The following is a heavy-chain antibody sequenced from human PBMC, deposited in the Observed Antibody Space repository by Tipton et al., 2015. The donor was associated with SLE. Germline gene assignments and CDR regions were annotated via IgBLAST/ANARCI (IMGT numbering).Heavy chain of an antibody. V-gene: IGHV1-46*01. J-gene: IGHJ6*01. CDR3: ATLVNPNQYYSGMVV. Sequence: QLVQSGAEVKKPGASVKVSCKASGYTFTSYYIHWVRRAPGQGLEWMGIINPSGGRTSYAQKFQGRVTMTRDTSTSTVYMDLSSLRSEDTAVYYCATLVNPNQYYSGMVVSGQATTVTVSS. D-gene: IGHD1-14*01. CDR1: GYTFTSYY. CDR2: INPSGGRT.